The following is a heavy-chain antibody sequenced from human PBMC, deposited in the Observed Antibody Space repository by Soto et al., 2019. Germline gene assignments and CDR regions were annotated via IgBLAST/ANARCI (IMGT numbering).Heavy chain of an antibody. V-gene: IGHV3-48*01. D-gene: IGHD3-10*01. Sequence: EVQLVESGGGLVQPGGSLRLSCAASGFTFSGYSVNWVRQAPGRGLERVSYISSSSSTIYYADSVKGRFTISRDDAKNSMYLQMNSMRAEDTAVYSGARSWAYYYASGTYYGGITGYYFNYWGQGTLVTVSS. J-gene: IGHJ4*02. CDR3: ARSWAYYYASGTYYGGITGYYFNY. CDR1: GFTFSGYS. CDR2: ISSSSSTI.